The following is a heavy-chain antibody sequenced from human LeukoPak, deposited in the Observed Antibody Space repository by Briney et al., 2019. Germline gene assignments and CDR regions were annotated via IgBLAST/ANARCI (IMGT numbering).Heavy chain of an antibody. V-gene: IGHV3-30-3*01. Sequence: PGGSLRLSCAASGFTFSSYAMHWVRQAPGKGLEWVVVISSDGNNKYSADSVKGRFTISRDNSKNTLYLQLNSLRAEDTAVYYCARVDGIAVTSRAIDFWGQGALVTVS. CDR1: GFTFSSYA. CDR2: ISSDGNNK. CDR3: ARVDGIAVTSRAIDF. D-gene: IGHD4-17*01. J-gene: IGHJ4*02.